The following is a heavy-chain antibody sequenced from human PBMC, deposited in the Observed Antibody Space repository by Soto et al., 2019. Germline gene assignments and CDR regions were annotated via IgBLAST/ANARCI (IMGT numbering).Heavy chain of an antibody. Sequence: ASVKVSCKASGYTFTGYYMPWVRQAPGQGLEWMGWINPNSGGTNYAQKFQGRVTMTRDTSISTAYMELSRLRSDDTAVYYCARSLEAARYNWFDPWGQGTLVTVSS. D-gene: IGHD6-6*01. CDR1: GYTFTGYY. CDR3: ARSLEAARYNWFDP. V-gene: IGHV1-2*02. CDR2: INPNSGGT. J-gene: IGHJ5*02.